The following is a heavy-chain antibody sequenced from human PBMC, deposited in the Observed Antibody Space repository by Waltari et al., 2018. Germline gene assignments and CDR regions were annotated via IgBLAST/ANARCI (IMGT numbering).Heavy chain of an antibody. CDR2: IYWNDDK. CDR1: GFSPSTSGVG. Sequence: QITLKESGPTLVKPTQTLTLTCTFSGFSPSTSGVGVGWIRQPPGKALEWLALIYWNDDKRYSPSLKSRLTITKDTSKNQVVLTMTNMDPVDTATYYCAHRRDIIAALDYWGQGTLVTVSS. J-gene: IGHJ4*02. D-gene: IGHD6-6*01. CDR3: AHRRDIIAALDY. V-gene: IGHV2-5*01.